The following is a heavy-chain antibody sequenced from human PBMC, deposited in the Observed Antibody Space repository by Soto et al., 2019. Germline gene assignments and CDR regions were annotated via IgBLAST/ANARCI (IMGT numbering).Heavy chain of an antibody. V-gene: IGHV3-23*01. Sequence: EVPLLESGGGLVQPGGSLTLSCATSGFTFSSYAMVWVRQAAEKGLEWVASISNNGDTAYYADSVKGRFTISRGNSANTLYLQMNALRADDTALYFCAKSRVFIGAIVTLLDSWGQGTQVTVSS. D-gene: IGHD3-16*02. CDR1: GFTFSSYA. CDR3: AKSRVFIGAIVTLLDS. J-gene: IGHJ4*02. CDR2: ISNNGDTA.